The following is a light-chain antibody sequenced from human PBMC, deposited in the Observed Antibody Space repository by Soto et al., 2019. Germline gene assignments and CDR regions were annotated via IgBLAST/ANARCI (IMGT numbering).Light chain of an antibody. Sequence: QSALTQPRSVSGSPGQSVTISCTGTTSDVGAYNYVSWYQHHPGKAPKLIIYDVSKRPSGVPDRFSGSKSGNTASLTISGLQAEDEADYHCCSYAGTYPVIFGGGTKLTVL. V-gene: IGLV2-11*01. CDR3: CSYAGTYPVI. CDR2: DVS. J-gene: IGLJ2*01. CDR1: TSDVGAYNY.